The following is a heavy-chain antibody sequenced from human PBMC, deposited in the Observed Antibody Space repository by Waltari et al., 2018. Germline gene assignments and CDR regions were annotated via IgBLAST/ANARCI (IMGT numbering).Heavy chain of an antibody. Sequence: EVQLVESGGDLGQPGGSLRLSCAASGFTFSSYRIHWVRQAPGKGLVWVSRINSDGGGTSYADSVKGRFTISRDNAKNTLYLQMNSLRVEDTAVYYCARGWGGTVTTLFDSWGQGSLVTVSS. V-gene: IGHV3-74*01. CDR3: ARGWGGTVTTLFDS. J-gene: IGHJ4*02. CDR1: GFTFSSYR. CDR2: INSDGGGT. D-gene: IGHD4-17*01.